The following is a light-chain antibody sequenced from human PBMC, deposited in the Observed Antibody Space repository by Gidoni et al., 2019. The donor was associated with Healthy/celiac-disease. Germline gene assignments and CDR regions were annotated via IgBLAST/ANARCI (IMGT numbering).Light chain of an antibody. CDR1: SSDVGGYNY. CDR2: EVS. Sequence: QSALTQPASVSGSPGQSITISCTGTSSDVGGYNYVSWYQQHPGRAPKLMIYEVSNRPSGVSNRFSGSKSGNTASLTISGLQAEDEANYYCRSYTSGSALVFGGGTKVTVL. J-gene: IGLJ2*01. CDR3: RSYTSGSALV. V-gene: IGLV2-14*01.